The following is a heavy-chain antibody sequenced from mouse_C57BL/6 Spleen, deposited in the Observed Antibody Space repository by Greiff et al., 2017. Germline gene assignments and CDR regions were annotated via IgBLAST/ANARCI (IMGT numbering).Heavy chain of an antibody. CDR2: ISDGGSYT. V-gene: IGHV5-4*01. Sequence: EVKLVESGGGLVKPGGSLKLSCAASGFTFSSYAMSWVRQTPEKRLEWVATISDGGSYTYYPDNVKGRFTISRDNAKNNLYLQMSHLKSEDTAMYYCARDNDYDAMDYWGQGTSVTVSS. J-gene: IGHJ4*01. CDR1: GFTFSSYA. CDR3: ARDNDYDAMDY.